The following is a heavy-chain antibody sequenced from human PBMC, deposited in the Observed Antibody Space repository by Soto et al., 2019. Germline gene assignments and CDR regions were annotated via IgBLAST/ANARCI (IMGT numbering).Heavy chain of an antibody. V-gene: IGHV1-18*01. CDR1: GYTCTDYG. J-gene: IGHJ4*02. CDR2: ITAFNGNT. D-gene: IGHD3-3*01. CDR3: ARISQSDFWSGYYYFFDY. Sequence: QVHPVQSGAEVEKPGASVKVSCKASGYTCTDYGISWVRQAPGQGLQWMGWITAFNGNTKYAQQFQGRVTMTTDTSTSTAYMELRSLESDDTAVYYCARISQSDFWSGYYYFFDYWGQGTLVTVSS.